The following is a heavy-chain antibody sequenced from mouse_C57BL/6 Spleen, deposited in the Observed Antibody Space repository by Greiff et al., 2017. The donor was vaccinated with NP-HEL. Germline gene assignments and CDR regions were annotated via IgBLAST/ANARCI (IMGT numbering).Heavy chain of an antibody. J-gene: IGHJ1*03. Sequence: QVQLQQSGPGLVAPSQSLSITCTVSGFSLTSYGVSWVRQPPGKGLEWLGVIWGDGSTNYHSALISRLSISKDNSKSQVFLKLNSLQTDDTATYYCAKFITTVVAPYWYFDVWGTGTTVTVSS. CDR1: GFSLTSYG. V-gene: IGHV2-3*01. D-gene: IGHD1-1*01. CDR3: AKFITTVVAPYWYFDV. CDR2: IWGDGST.